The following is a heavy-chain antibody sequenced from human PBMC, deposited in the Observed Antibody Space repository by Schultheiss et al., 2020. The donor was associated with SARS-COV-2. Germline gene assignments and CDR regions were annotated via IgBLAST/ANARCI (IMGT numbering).Heavy chain of an antibody. Sequence: ASVKVSCKASGGTFSSYAISWVRQAPGQGLEWMGWINPNSGNTGYAQKFQGRVTMTRDTSISTAYMELSRLRSDDTAVYYCARDAVTSYYYYGMDVWGQGTTVTVSS. CDR2: INPNSGNT. V-gene: IGHV1-8*02. J-gene: IGHJ6*02. CDR3: ARDAVTSYYYYGMDV. CDR1: GGTFSSYA. D-gene: IGHD2-2*01.